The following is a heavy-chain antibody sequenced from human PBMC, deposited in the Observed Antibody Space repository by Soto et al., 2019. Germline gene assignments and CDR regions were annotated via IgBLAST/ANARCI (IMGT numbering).Heavy chain of an antibody. CDR3: ANHVGEFVWYFDY. J-gene: IGHJ4*02. CDR2: ISYDGSNK. Sequence: GGSLRLSCAASGFTFSSYGMHWVRQAPGKGLEWVAVISYDGSNKYYADSVKGRFTISRDNSKNTLYLQMNSLRAEDTAVYYCANHVGEFVWYFDYRGQGTLVTVSS. V-gene: IGHV3-30*18. CDR1: GFTFSSYG. D-gene: IGHD3-16*01.